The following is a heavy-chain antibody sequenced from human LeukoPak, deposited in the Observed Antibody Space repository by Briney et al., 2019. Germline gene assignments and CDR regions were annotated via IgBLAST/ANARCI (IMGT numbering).Heavy chain of an antibody. CDR2: ICGDGYGI. V-gene: IGHV3-43*02. CDR3: AKGLNYDFWSGSCDY. CDR1: GFTFDDYA. J-gene: IGHJ4*02. D-gene: IGHD3-3*01. Sequence: GGSLRLSCAASGFTFDDYAMHWVRQAPGKGLEWVSIICGDGYGIYYADSVKGRFTISRDNSKNSLYMKMNSLRTEDTALYYCAKGLNYDFWSGSCDYWGQGTLVTVSS.